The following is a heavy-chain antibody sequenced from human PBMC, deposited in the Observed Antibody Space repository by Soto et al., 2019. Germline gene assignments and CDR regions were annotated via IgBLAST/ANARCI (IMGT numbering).Heavy chain of an antibody. Sequence: ASVKVSCKASGYTFTSYYMHWVRQAPGQGLEWMGIINPSGGSTSYAQKFQGRVTMTRDTSTSTVYMELSSLRSEDTAVYYCASRGGANYYYYYGMDVWGQGTTVTVSS. D-gene: IGHD3-16*01. V-gene: IGHV1-46*01. CDR2: INPSGGST. CDR1: GYTFTSYY. CDR3: ASRGGANYYYYYGMDV. J-gene: IGHJ6*02.